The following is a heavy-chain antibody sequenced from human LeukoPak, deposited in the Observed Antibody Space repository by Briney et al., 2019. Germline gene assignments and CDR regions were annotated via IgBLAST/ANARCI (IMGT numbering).Heavy chain of an antibody. CDR3: ARESVTTFGWFDP. V-gene: IGHV4-59*01. CDR2: VYYSGST. D-gene: IGHD4-11*01. Sequence: SETLSLTCTVSGGSISTYYWSWIRQPPGKGLEWIGYVYYSGSTNYNPSLMSRVTISVDTSKNQFSLKLSSVTAADTAVYYCARESVTTFGWFDPWGQGTLVTVSS. J-gene: IGHJ5*02. CDR1: GGSISTYY.